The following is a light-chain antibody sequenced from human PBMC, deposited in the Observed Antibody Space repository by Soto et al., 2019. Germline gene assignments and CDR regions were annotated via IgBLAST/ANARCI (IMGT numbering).Light chain of an antibody. J-gene: IGLJ1*01. CDR3: SSFTKSDSYV. V-gene: IGLV2-14*03. CDR1: NSDIGAYNY. CDR2: YVS. Sequence: QSVLTQPASVSGSPGQSITISCTGTNSDIGAYNYVSWYQQHPGKAPELMIYYVSSRPSGVSYRFSGSKSGNTASLTISGLQAEDEADYYCSSFTKSDSYVFGTGTKLTVL.